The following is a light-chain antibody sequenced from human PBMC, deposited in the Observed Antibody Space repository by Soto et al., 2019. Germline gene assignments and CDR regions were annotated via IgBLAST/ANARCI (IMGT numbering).Light chain of an antibody. CDR2: DVS. CDR3: SSYTSSSTLYV. Sequence: HSVLTQPASVSGSPGQSITISCTGTSSDVGGYNYVSWYQQHPGNAPKLMIYDVSNRPSGVSNRFSGSKSGNTASLTIFGLQAEDEADYYCSSYTSSSTLYVFGTGTKVTVL. J-gene: IGLJ1*01. V-gene: IGLV2-14*01. CDR1: SSDVGGYNY.